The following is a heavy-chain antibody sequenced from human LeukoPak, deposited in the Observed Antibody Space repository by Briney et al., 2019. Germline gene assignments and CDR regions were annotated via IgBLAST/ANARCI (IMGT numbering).Heavy chain of an antibody. CDR3: ARGQGAYCSGGSCYTGYFDP. CDR2: ITSRSSYI. J-gene: IGHJ5*02. Sequence: GGSLRLSCAASGFTFSSYSMNWVRQAPGKGLEWVPSITSRSSYIYYADSVKGRFTVSRDNAKNSVYLQMNSLRAEDTAVYYCARGQGAYCSGGSCYTGYFDPWGQGTLVTVSS. V-gene: IGHV3-21*01. CDR1: GFTFSSYS. D-gene: IGHD2-15*01.